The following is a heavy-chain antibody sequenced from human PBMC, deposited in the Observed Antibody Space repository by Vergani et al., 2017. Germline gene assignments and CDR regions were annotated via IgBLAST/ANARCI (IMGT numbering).Heavy chain of an antibody. Sequence: QVQLVQSGAEVKKPGASVKVSCKASGYTFTSYGISWVRQAPGQGLEWMGWISAYNGNTTYAQKLQGRVTMTTDTSTSTAYMELRSLRSDDTAVYYCARAGRLYYDFWSGYTTNYFDYWGQGTLVTVSS. CDR1: GYTFTSYG. CDR2: ISAYNGNT. J-gene: IGHJ4*02. CDR3: ARAGRLYYDFWSGYTTNYFDY. D-gene: IGHD3-3*01. V-gene: IGHV1-18*01.